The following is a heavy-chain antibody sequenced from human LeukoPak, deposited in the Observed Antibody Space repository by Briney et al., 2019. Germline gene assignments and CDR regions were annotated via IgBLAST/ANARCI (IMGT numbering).Heavy chain of an antibody. Sequence: GGSPRLSCAASGFTFSSYAMHWVRQAPGKGLEWVSGISWNSGSIGYADSVKGRFTISRDNAKNSLYLQMNSLRAEDTALYYCAKDITEIAAAGTALGYWGQGTLVTVSS. CDR1: GFTFSSYA. V-gene: IGHV3-9*01. D-gene: IGHD6-13*01. CDR2: ISWNSGSI. CDR3: AKDITEIAAAGTALGY. J-gene: IGHJ4*02.